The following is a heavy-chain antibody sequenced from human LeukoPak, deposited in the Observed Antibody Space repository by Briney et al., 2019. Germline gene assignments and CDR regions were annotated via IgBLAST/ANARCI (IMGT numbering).Heavy chain of an antibody. V-gene: IGHV3-23*01. Sequence: GGSLRLSCVASGFTFNSYAMIWVRQAPGKGLEWVSGISANGAKTYYADSVKGRFTISRDNSKNTQSLQMNSLRAEDTALYYCAKGWSVTMVMAAPGDWGQGALVTVSS. CDR1: GFTFNSYA. D-gene: IGHD3-10*01. CDR3: AKGWSVTMVMAAPGD. J-gene: IGHJ4*02. CDR2: ISANGAKT.